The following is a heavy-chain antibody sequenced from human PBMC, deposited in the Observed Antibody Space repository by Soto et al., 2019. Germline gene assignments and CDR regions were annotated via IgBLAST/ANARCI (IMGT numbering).Heavy chain of an antibody. D-gene: IGHD3-22*01. Sequence: EVQLVESGGGLVQPGGSLRLSCAASGFTFSSYSMNWVRQAPGKGLEWVSYISSSSSTIYYADSVKGRFTISRDNAKISLYRQMNSLRAGDTAVYYCAREGDSSGGYDCFDPWGQGTLVTVYS. V-gene: IGHV3-48*01. CDR2: ISSSSSTI. CDR1: GFTFSSYS. CDR3: AREGDSSGGYDCFDP. J-gene: IGHJ5*02.